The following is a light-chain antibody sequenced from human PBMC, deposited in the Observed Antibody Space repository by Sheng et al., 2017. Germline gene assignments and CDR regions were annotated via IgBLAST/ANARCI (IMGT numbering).Light chain of an antibody. CDR1: QTVLYSSNNKNY. CDR3: QQYGRSPIT. CDR2: WAS. J-gene: IGKJ5*01. V-gene: IGKV4-1*01. Sequence: DIVMTQSPDSLAVSLGERASINCKSSQTVLYSSNNKNYLAWYQQKPGQPPKLLISWASSRESGVPDRFSGSGSGTDFTLTINRLEPEDFAVYFCQQYGRSPITFGQGTRLEIK.